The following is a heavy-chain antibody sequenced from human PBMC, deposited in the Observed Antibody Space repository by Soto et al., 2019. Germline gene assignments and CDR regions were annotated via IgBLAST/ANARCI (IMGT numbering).Heavy chain of an antibody. V-gene: IGHV4-39*01. CDR3: ARPYSYGSSGARASRCYVMYV. CDR1: GGSISSSSYY. Sequence: SETLSLTCTVSGGSISSSSYYWGWIRHPPGKGLEWIGSIYYSGSTYYNPSLKSRVTISVDTSKNQFSLKLSSVTAADTAVYYCARPYSYGSSGARASRCYVMYVWGQGTTVTVYS. J-gene: IGHJ6*01. CDR2: IYYSGST. D-gene: IGHD5-18*01.